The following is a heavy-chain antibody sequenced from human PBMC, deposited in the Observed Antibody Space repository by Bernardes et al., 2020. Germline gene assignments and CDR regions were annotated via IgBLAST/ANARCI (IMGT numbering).Heavy chain of an antibody. CDR3: ARGYCSGGSCYRTPSGFDP. CDR1: GFTFSSYG. D-gene: IGHD2-15*01. J-gene: IGHJ5*02. V-gene: IGHV3-33*01. CDR2: IWYDGSNK. Sequence: GGSLRLSCAASGFTFSSYGMHWVRQAPGKGLEWVAVIWYDGSNKYYADSVKGRFTISRDNSKNTLYLQMNSLRAEDTAVYYCARGYCSGGSCYRTPSGFDPWGQGTLVTVSS.